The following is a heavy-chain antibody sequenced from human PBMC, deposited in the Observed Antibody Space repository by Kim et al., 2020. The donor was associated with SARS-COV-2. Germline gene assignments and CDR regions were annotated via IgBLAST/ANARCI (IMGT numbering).Heavy chain of an antibody. CDR3: ARSSTQLWYRGFDY. Sequence: SETLSLTCTVSGGSISSGGYYWSWIRQHPGKGLEWIGYIYYSGSTYYNPSLKSRVTISVDTSKNQFSLKLSSVTAADTAVYYCARSSTQLWYRGFDYWGQGTLVTVSS. V-gene: IGHV4-31*03. J-gene: IGHJ4*02. CDR1: GGSISSGGYY. CDR2: IYYSGST. D-gene: IGHD5-18*01.